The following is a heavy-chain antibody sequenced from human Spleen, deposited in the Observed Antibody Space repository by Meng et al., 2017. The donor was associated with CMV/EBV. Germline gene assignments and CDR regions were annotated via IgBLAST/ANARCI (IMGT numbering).Heavy chain of an antibody. CDR1: GFTFSGDT. D-gene: IGHD3-16*01. CDR3: ARDARYRLGGVAFDI. V-gene: IGHV3-21*01. J-gene: IGHJ3*02. CDR2: ISTSSSYI. Sequence: GGSLRLSCAASGFTFSGDTMNWVRQAPEKGLEWVSSISTSSSYIYYADSVKGRFTISRDNAKNSLYLQMHSLRAEDTAVYYCARDARYRLGGVAFDIWGHGTMVTVSS.